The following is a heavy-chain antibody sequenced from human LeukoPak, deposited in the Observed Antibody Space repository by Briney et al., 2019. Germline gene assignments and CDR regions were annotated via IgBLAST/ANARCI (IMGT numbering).Heavy chain of an antibody. CDR2: INHSGST. V-gene: IGHV4-34*01. J-gene: IGHJ4*02. CDR1: GGSFSGYY. CDR3: ARGIVGGTRASGY. D-gene: IGHD6-19*01. Sequence: SETLSLTCAVYGGSFSGYYWSWIRQPPGKGLEWIGEINHSGSTNYNPSLKSRVTISVDTSKNQFSLKLSSVTAADTAVYYCARGIVGGTRASGYWGQGTLVTVSS.